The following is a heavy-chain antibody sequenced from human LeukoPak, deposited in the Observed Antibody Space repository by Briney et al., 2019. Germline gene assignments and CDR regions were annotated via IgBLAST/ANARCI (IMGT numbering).Heavy chain of an antibody. CDR2: INPSGGST. Sequence: ASVKVSCKASGYTFTSYYMHWVRQAPGQGLEWMGIINPSGGSTSYAQKFQGRVTMTRDTSTSTVYMELSSLRSEDTAVYYCAREHYGSGSYYLPYYYYYYMDVWGKGTTVTISS. CDR3: AREHYGSGSYYLPYYYYYYMDV. J-gene: IGHJ6*03. D-gene: IGHD3-10*01. CDR1: GYTFTSYY. V-gene: IGHV1-46*01.